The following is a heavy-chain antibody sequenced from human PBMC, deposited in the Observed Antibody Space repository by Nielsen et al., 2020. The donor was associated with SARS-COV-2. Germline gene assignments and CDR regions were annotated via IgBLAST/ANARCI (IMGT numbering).Heavy chain of an antibody. J-gene: IGHJ6*02. D-gene: IGHD3-16*01. CDR1: GFTFSNAW. CDR3: ARYVNGMDV. V-gene: IGHV3-23*01. CDR2: ISGSGGST. Sequence: GESLKISCAASGFTFSNAWMSWVRQAPGKGLEWVSAISGSGGSTYYADSVKGRFTISRDNSKNTLYLQMNSLRAEDTAVYYCARYVNGMDVWGQGTTVTVSS.